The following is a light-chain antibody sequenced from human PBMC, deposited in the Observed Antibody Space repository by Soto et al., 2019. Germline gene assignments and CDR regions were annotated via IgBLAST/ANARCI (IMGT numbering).Light chain of an antibody. CDR1: QSISSW. CDR3: QQYNSSCR. Sequence: DIQMTQSPSTLSASVGDRVTITCRASQSISSWLAWYQQKPGKAPKLLIYKASSLESGVPSRSSGSGSGTEFTLTFSSLQADDFAYYYGQQYNSSCRFGQGTKVQI. CDR2: KAS. V-gene: IGKV1-5*03. J-gene: IGKJ1*01.